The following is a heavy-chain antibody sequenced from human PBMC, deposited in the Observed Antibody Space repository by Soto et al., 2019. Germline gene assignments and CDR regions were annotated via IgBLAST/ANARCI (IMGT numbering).Heavy chain of an antibody. CDR1: GGSISSGDYY. CDR2: IYYSGTT. D-gene: IGHD5-18*01. CDR3: ARARGYSYADDAFDI. Sequence: SETLSLTCTVSGGSISSGDYYWSWIRQPPGKGLEWIGYIYYSGTTYYNPSLKSRVTISVDRSKNQFSLKLSSVTAADTAVYYCARARGYSYADDAFDIWGQGTMVTVSS. J-gene: IGHJ3*02. V-gene: IGHV4-30-4*08.